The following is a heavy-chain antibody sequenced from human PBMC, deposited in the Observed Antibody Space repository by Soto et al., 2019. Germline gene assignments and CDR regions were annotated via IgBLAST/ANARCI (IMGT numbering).Heavy chain of an antibody. J-gene: IGHJ4*02. V-gene: IGHV4-39*01. CDR3: ATGLNYFDY. Sequence: QLQLQESGPGLVKPSETLSLTCTVSGGSISSSPYYWGWIRQPPGKGLEWIGSMYYSGSTYHNPSLKSRVTISVDTSKNQFSLQLSSVTAADTAVYYCATGLNYFDYRGQGTLVTVSS. D-gene: IGHD2-21*02. CDR1: GGSISSSPYY. CDR2: MYYSGST.